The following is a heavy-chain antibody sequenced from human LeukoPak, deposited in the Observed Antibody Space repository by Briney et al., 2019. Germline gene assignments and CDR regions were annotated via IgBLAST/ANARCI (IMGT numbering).Heavy chain of an antibody. J-gene: IGHJ6*03. CDR2: INGDGTSA. Sequence: GGSLRLSCAASGFTLRNYWMHWVRQTPGKGLMWVSLINGDGTSATYAGSVKGRFTISRDNAKNTLYLQMNSLRAEDTAVYYCARVAYCGGDCYSLDYYYMDVWGKGTTVTVSS. CDR3: ARVAYCGGDCYSLDYYYMDV. D-gene: IGHD2-21*02. CDR1: GFTLRNYW. V-gene: IGHV3-74*01.